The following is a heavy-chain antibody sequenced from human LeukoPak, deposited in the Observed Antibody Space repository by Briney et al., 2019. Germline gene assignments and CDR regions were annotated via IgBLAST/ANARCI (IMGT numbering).Heavy chain of an antibody. D-gene: IGHD6-19*01. CDR1: GFTLSVYS. CDR2: ISTTSSYI. CDR3: ARGLSSGWYYGPDY. Sequence: GGSLRLSCAASGFTLSVYSMNWVRQAPGKGLEWVSCISTTSSYIYYADSVKGRFTISRDNAKNSLYLQMTSLRAEDTAVYYCARGLSSGWYYGPDYWGQGTLVTVSS. J-gene: IGHJ4*02. V-gene: IGHV3-21*01.